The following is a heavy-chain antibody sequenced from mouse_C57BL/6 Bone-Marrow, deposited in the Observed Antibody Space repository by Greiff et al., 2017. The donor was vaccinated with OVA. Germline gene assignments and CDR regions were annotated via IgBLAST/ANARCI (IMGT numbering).Heavy chain of an antibody. CDR2: IDPSDSYP. Sequence: QVQLQQPGAELVKPGASVKLSCKASGYTFTSYWMQWVKQRPGQGLEWIGEIDPSDSYPNYNQKFKGKATLTVDISSSTAYMQLSSLTSEDSAVYYCARGDYYGTFYWYFDGWGTGTTVTVSS. CDR1: GYTFTSYW. V-gene: IGHV1-50*01. J-gene: IGHJ1*03. D-gene: IGHD1-1*01. CDR3: ARGDYYGTFYWYFDG.